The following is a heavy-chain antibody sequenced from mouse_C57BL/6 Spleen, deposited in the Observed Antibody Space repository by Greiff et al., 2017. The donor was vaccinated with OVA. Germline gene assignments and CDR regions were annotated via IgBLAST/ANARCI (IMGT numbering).Heavy chain of an antibody. CDR1: GYTFTDYY. V-gene: IGHV1-26*01. J-gene: IGHJ2*01. D-gene: IGHD1-1*01. Sequence: VQLKQSGPELVKPGASVKISCKASGYTFTDYYMNWVKQSHGKSLEWIGDINPNNGGTSYNQKFKGKATLTVDKSSSPAYMALSSLTSEDSAVNYCASTTVEEGDYWGQGTTLTVAS. CDR2: INPNNGGT. CDR3: ASTTVEEGDY.